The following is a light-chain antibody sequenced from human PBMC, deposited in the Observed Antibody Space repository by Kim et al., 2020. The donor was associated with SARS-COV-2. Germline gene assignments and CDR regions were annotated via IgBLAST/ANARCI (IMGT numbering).Light chain of an antibody. J-gene: IGLJ2*01. V-gene: IGLV3-19*01. CDR3: NSRDSSGNHVV. CDR2: GKN. Sequence: LEQTVRITCQGDSLRSYYASWYQQKPGQAPVLVIYGKNNRPSGIPDRFSGSSSGNTASLTITGAQAEDEADYYCNSRDSSGNHVVFGGGTKLTVL. CDR1: SLRSYY.